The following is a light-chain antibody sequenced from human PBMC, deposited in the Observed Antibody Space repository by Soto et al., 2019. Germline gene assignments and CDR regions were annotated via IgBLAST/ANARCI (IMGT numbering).Light chain of an antibody. CDR3: QQRSNWPPMYT. CDR1: QSVSRS. CDR2: DAS. J-gene: IGKJ2*01. Sequence: EIVLTQSPATLSLSPGDRATLSCRASQSVSRSLAWYQQKPGQTPRLLIYDASTWATGIPARFSGSGSGTDFTLTISSLEPEDFAVYYCQQRSNWPPMYTFGQGTKLEIK. V-gene: IGKV3-11*01.